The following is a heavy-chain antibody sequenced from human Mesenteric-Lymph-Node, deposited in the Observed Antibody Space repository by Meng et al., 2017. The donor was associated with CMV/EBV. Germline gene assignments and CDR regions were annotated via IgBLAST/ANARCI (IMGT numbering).Heavy chain of an antibody. Sequence: GGSLRLSCVASEFTFSRYSMTWVRQAPGKGLEWVSSISPSTSYVYYADSVKGRFTISRDNAKNSLYLQMNSLRAEDTAVYYCARVVQLLHDAFDIWGQGTMVTVSS. CDR3: ARVVQLLHDAFDI. D-gene: IGHD2-2*01. J-gene: IGHJ3*02. V-gene: IGHV3-21*01. CDR2: ISPSTSYV. CDR1: EFTFSRYS.